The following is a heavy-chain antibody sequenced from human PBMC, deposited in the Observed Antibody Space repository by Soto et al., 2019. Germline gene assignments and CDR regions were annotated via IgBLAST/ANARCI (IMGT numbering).Heavy chain of an antibody. CDR3: AGDLGTCGGDCSLDN. CDR2: IKQDGSEK. J-gene: IGHJ4*02. D-gene: IGHD2-21*02. CDR1: GFIFTRYW. Sequence: GGSLRLSCAASGFIFTRYWMTWVRQAPGKGQEWVANIKQDGSEKYYVDSLKGRFAISRDNAQNSVYLQMNSLRAEDTAVYYCAGDLGTCGGDCSLDNWGQGTLVTVSS. V-gene: IGHV3-7*04.